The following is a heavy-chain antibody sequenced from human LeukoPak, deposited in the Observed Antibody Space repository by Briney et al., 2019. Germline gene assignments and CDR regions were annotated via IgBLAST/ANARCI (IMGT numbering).Heavy chain of an antibody. CDR3: ARTRWELPPPTFDY. Sequence: ASVKVSCKASGYTFTSYGISWVRQAPGQGLEWMGWISAYNGNTNYAQKLQGRVTMTTDTSTSTAYMELRSLRSDDTAVYYCARTRWELPPPTFDYWAQGTLVTVSS. CDR2: ISAYNGNT. V-gene: IGHV1-18*01. J-gene: IGHJ4*02. CDR1: GYTFTSYG. D-gene: IGHD1-26*01.